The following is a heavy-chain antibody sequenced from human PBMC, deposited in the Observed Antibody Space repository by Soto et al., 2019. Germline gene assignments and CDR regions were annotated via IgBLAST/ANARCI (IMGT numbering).Heavy chain of an antibody. CDR3: ASSSGWTPLHLDF. Sequence: QVQLVQSGAEVKKPGASVKVSCKASGYGFTSYGLNWVRQAPGQGLEWMGWISTYSGNTNYTQSLKGRLSMTKDTATKTVFMELRGLTYDDTAVDYCASSSGWTPLHLDFWGQGTLVTVSS. CDR2: ISTYSGNT. J-gene: IGHJ4*02. V-gene: IGHV1-18*04. D-gene: IGHD6-19*01. CDR1: GYGFTSYG.